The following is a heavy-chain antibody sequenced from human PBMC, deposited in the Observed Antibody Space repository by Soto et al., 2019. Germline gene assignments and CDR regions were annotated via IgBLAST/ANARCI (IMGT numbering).Heavy chain of an antibody. D-gene: IGHD2-21*01. Sequence: ESVGGVVQPGRSLRLSCAASGFTFSSYSMHWVRQAPGKGLEWLAAMSFDGNSKYFAVSVKVRFTISRDNSKNTLSLQMNSLGAYVSAVYYGVRGRSVIDPDDCEYWGQGTLVSVS. CDR3: VRGRSVIDPDDCEY. CDR1: GFTFSSYS. J-gene: IGHJ4*02. V-gene: IGHV3-30-3*01. CDR2: MSFDGNSK.